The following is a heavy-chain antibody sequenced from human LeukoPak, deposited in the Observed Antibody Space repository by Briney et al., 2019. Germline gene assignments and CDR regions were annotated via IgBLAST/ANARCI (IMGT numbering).Heavy chain of an antibody. CDR2: IYYSGST. D-gene: IGHD5-24*01. V-gene: IGHV4-59*01. Sequence: SETLSLTCTVSGGSISSYYWSWIRQPPGKGLGWIGYIYYSGSTNYNPSLKSRVTISVDTSKNQFSLKLSSVTAADTAVYYCARYRDGYSPSYFDYWGQGTLVTVSS. CDR1: GGSISSYY. CDR3: ARYRDGYSPSYFDY. J-gene: IGHJ4*02.